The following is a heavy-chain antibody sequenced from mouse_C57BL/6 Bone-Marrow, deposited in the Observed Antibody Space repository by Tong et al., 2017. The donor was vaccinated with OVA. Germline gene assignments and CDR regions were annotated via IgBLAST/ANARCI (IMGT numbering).Heavy chain of an antibody. CDR1: EYEFPSHD. CDR2: INSDGGSS. CDR3: GRQGWTMITTAY. Sequence: EVQLQESGGGLVQPGESLKLSCESNEYEFPSHDMSWVRKTPEKRLELVAAINSDGGSSYYPDTMERRFIISRDNTKKTLYLQMSSLRSEDTALYYCGRQGWTMITTAYWGQGTLVTVSA. J-gene: IGHJ3*01. D-gene: IGHD2-4*01. V-gene: IGHV5-2*01.